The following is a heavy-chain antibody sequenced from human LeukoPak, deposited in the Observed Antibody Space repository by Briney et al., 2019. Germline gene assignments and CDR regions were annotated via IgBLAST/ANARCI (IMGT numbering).Heavy chain of an antibody. V-gene: IGHV3-74*01. CDR3: VRDPSNSGNWFDL. Sequence: GGSLRLSCAASGFNLRDYWMHWLRQAPGKGLVWVSRLGTDGTYTNYADSVTGRFTISRDNAKNTLYLQMDSLRAEDTSFYYCVRDPSNSGNWFDLWGQGTLVTVSS. CDR1: GFNLRDYW. J-gene: IGHJ5*02. D-gene: IGHD4-11*01. CDR2: LGTDGTYT.